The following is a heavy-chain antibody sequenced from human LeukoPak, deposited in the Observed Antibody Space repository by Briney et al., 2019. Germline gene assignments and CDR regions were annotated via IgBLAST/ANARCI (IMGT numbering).Heavy chain of an antibody. D-gene: IGHD6-19*01. Sequence: PSETLSLTCTVSGGSISSSSYYWGWIRQPPGKGLEWIGSIYYSGSTYYNPSLKSRVTISVDTSKNQFSLKLSSVTAADTAVYYCARWVAGKGDDAFDIWGQGTMVTVSS. CDR2: IYYSGST. CDR1: GGSISSSSYY. V-gene: IGHV4-39*07. J-gene: IGHJ3*02. CDR3: ARWVAGKGDDAFDI.